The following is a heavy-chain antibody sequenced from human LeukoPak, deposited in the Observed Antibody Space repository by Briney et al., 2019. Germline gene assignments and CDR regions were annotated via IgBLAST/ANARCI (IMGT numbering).Heavy chain of an antibody. CDR2: LRPTDGYT. V-gene: IGHV4-4*07. J-gene: IGHJ2*01. Sequence: PSETLSLTCTVSDGSITSYFLTWVRQSAGKGLEFIGRLRPTDGYTNYNPSLRSRVSMSLDTSKKQLSLELTSVTAADTAVYYCARDGASNYGDSWYFDLWGRGTLVTVSS. CDR3: ARDGASNYGDSWYFDL. CDR1: DGSITSYF. D-gene: IGHD4-17*01.